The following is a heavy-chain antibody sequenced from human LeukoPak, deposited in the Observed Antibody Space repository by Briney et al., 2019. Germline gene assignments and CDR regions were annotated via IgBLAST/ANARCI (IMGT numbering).Heavy chain of an antibody. CDR3: ASLTTGYYLYFDY. CDR2: IYYSGST. CDR1: GGSISSYY. J-gene: IGHJ4*02. D-gene: IGHD3-9*01. Sequence: SETLSLTCTVSGGSISSYYWSWIRQPPGKGLEWIGSIYYSGSTYYNPSLKSRVTISVDTSKNQFSLKLSSVTAADTAVYYCASLTTGYYLYFDYWGQGTLVTVSS. V-gene: IGHV4-59*12.